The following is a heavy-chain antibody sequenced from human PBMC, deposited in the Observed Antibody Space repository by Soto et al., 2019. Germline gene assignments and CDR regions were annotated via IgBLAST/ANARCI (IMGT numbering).Heavy chain of an antibody. CDR3: AGELDRNCSGGSCYSSSY. D-gene: IGHD2-15*01. Sequence: QVQLVQSGAQVKNPGASVKASCKASGYTFTSYGISWVQQAPGQGLEWMGWISAYNGNTNYAQKLQGRVTMTTDTSTSTAYRELRSRRYDDTAVYYFAGELDRNCSGGSCYSSSYGGQGTLVTVST. CDR1: GYTFTSYG. J-gene: IGHJ4*02. V-gene: IGHV1-18*01. CDR2: ISAYNGNT.